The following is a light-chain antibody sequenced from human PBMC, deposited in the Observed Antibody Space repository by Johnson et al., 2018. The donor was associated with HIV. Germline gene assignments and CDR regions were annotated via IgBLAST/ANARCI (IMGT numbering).Light chain of an antibody. J-gene: IGLJ1*01. CDR2: ENN. Sequence: QSVLTQPPSVSAAPGQKVTISCSGSSSNIGNNYVSWYQQLPGTAPKLLIYENNKRPSGIPDRFSGSKSGTSATLGITGLQTGDEADYYCGTWASSLRGGLYGLGTGTRVTVL. CDR1: SSNIGNNY. V-gene: IGLV1-51*02. CDR3: GTWASSLRGGLYG.